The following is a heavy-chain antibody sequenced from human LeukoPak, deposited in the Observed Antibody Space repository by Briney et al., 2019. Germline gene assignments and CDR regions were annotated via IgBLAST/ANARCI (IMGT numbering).Heavy chain of an antibody. Sequence: GGSLRLSCAASGFTFTTYWMNWVRQAPGKGLEWVANIKQDGSEKYYVDSVKGRFTLSRDSAKNSLYLQMNSLRAEDTAVYYCARAEWSNWYFDLWGRGTLVTVSS. J-gene: IGHJ2*01. CDR2: IKQDGSEK. CDR1: GFTFTTYW. CDR3: ARAEWSNWYFDL. D-gene: IGHD3-3*01. V-gene: IGHV3-7*03.